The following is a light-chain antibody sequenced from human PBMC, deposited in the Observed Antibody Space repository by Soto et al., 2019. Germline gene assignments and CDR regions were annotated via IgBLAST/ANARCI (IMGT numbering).Light chain of an antibody. V-gene: IGKV3-20*01. CDR3: QQYGSSPRS. CDR1: QSVSSTY. CDR2: GAS. Sequence: EIVLTQSPGTLSLSPGERATLSCRATQSVSSTYLAWYQHKLGQAPRLVIYGASSKASGITDRFSGSGSGTDFTLTISRLEPEDVAVYYCQQYGSSPRSFGQGTKVEVK. J-gene: IGKJ1*01.